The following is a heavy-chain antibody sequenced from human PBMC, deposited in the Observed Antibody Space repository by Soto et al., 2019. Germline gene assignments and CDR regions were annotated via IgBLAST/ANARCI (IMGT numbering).Heavy chain of an antibody. Sequence: SEPLSLTCTVSGASISTYYWSWIRQPPGKGLEWIGYISYSGSTNYNPSLKSRATISFDASKNEISLQVRSATAADAAVYYCARDLKEYCSDGKCNWFDPWGQGTLVTVSS. J-gene: IGHJ5*02. CDR2: ISYSGST. CDR1: GASISTYY. V-gene: IGHV4-59*01. D-gene: IGHD2-15*01. CDR3: ARDLKEYCSDGKCNWFDP.